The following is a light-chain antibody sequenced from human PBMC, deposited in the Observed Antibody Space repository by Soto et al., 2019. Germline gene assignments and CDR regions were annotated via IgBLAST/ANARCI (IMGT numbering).Light chain of an antibody. V-gene: IGLV2-14*03. CDR1: SSDVGGYEY. CDR3: SSHTSGNTRV. J-gene: IGLJ1*01. Sequence: QSVLTQPASVSGSPGQSITISCTGTSSDVGGYEYVSWYQHHPGKAPRLMIYNVTKRPSGVSNRFSGSKSGNTASLTISGLQPEDEADYYCSSHTSGNTRVFGSGTKVTVL. CDR2: NVT.